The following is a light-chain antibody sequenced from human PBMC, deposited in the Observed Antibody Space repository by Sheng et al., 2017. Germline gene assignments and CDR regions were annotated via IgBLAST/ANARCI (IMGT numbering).Light chain of an antibody. J-gene: IGLJ3*02. CDR1: SSNIGAGYD. V-gene: IGLV1-40*01. Sequence: QSVLTQPPSVSGAPGQTVTISCTGSSSNIGAGYDVHWYQHLPGTAPQLFIYDTTNRPSGVPDRFSGSKFDTSASLAITGLQAEDEADYYCQSYDSSLSAWVFGGGTKLTVL. CDR3: QSYDSSLSAWV. CDR2: DTT.